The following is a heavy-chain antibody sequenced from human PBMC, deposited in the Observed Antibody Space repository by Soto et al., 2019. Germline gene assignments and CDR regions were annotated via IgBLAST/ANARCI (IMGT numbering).Heavy chain of an antibody. CDR3: ARLKDPGTTRRRDFDI. V-gene: IGHV4-59*01. D-gene: IGHD1-1*01. Sequence: QVQLQESGPGLVKPSETLSLTCTVSVGSISSYYWSWIRQPPGKGLEWIGYIYYSGSTNYNPSLKSRVTISVDTSKNQCSLKLSSVTAADTAVYYCARLKDPGTTRRRDFDIWGQGTMVTVSS. J-gene: IGHJ3*02. CDR2: IYYSGST. CDR1: VGSISSYY.